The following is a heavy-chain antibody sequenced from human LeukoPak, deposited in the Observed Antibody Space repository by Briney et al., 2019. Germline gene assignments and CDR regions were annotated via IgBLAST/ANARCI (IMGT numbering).Heavy chain of an antibody. CDR1: GFTFSAHY. V-gene: IGHV3-72*01. Sequence: GKSLRLSCAASGFTFSAHYMDWVRQAPGKGLEWVGRIREKVNSYTTVYAASVKGRFTISRDDSTNSVFLQMNSLKTEDTAVYYCAKAFCSEKQCTLDSWGQGTLVSVSS. CDR2: IREKVNSYTT. D-gene: IGHD3-3*01. J-gene: IGHJ4*02. CDR3: AKAFCSEKQCTLDS.